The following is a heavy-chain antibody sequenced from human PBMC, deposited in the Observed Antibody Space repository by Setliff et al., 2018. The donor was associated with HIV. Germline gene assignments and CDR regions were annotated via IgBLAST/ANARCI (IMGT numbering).Heavy chain of an antibody. CDR2: IKEDGSEK. Sequence: PGGSLRLSCEASGFIFSRYWMSWVRQAPGKGLEWVANIKEDGSEKYHVGSVKGRFTISRDNAKSSLYLQMSSLTADDTAAYYCARARRDASGYWGHFFYYMDVWGKGTTVTVSS. CDR3: ARARRDASGYWGHFFYYMDV. D-gene: IGHD3-22*01. J-gene: IGHJ6*03. V-gene: IGHV3-7*03. CDR1: GFIFSRYW.